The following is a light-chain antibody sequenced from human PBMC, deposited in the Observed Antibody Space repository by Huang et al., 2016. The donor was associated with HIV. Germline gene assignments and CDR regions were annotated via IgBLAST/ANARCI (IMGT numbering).Light chain of an antibody. CDR2: GSS. Sequence: EIVLTQSPDTLALSPGERATLSCRASQSINNDYLACYQQKPGRAPRLLFYGSSNRATAIPDRFSGSGSGTDFILTISRLEPEDFAVYHCQQYGTSPPTFGRGTKLEIK. CDR1: QSINNDY. V-gene: IGKV3-20*01. J-gene: IGKJ2*01. CDR3: QQYGTSPPT.